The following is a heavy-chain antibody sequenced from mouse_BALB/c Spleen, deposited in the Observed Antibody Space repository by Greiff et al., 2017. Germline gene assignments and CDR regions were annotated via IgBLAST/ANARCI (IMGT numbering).Heavy chain of an antibody. Sequence: EVQLQESGGGLVKPGGSLKLSCAASGFAFSSYDMSWVRQTPEKRLEWVAYISSGGGSTYYPDTVKGRFTISRDNAKNTLYLQMSSLKSEDTAMYYCAREGRPYFDVWGAGTTVTVSS. J-gene: IGHJ1*01. CDR2: ISSGGGST. CDR1: GFAFSSYD. D-gene: IGHD3-3*01. V-gene: IGHV5-12-1*01. CDR3: AREGRPYFDV.